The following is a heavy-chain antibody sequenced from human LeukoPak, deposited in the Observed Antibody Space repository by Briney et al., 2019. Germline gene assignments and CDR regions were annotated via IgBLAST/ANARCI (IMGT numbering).Heavy chain of an antibody. V-gene: IGHV4-59*01. J-gene: IGHJ4*02. CDR3: ARGVYIAAAQYGY. Sequence: PSETLSLTCTVSGGSISNYFWSWIRQPPGKGLEWIGYIYYSETTNYNPSLKSRVTISVDTSKNQFSLKLSSVTAADTAVYYCARGVYIAAAQYGYWGQGTLVTVSS. D-gene: IGHD6-13*01. CDR1: GGSISNYF. CDR2: IYYSETT.